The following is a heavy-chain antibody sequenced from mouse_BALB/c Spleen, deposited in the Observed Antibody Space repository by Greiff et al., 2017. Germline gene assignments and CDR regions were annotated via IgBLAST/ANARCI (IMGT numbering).Heavy chain of an antibody. CDR1: GFTFSSYA. CDR3: ARGWLGRGYYLDY. CDR2: ISSGGST. Sequence: EVKLVESGGGLVKPGGSLKLSCAASGFTFSSYAMSWVRQTPEKRLEWVASISSGGSTYYPDSVKGRFTISRDNARNILYLQMSSLRSEDTAMYYCARGWLGRGYYLDYWGQGTTLTVSS. V-gene: IGHV5-6-5*01. D-gene: IGHD4-1*01. J-gene: IGHJ2*01.